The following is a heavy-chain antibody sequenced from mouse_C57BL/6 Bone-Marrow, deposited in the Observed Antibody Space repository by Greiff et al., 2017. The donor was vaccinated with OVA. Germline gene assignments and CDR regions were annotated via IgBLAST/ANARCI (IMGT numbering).Heavy chain of an antibody. V-gene: IGHV1-64*01. CDR3: ARSKVGDYDGGAWFAY. CDR1: GYTFTSYW. J-gene: IGHJ3*01. CDR2: IHPNSGST. Sequence: QVQLKQSGAELVKPGASVKLSCKASGYTFTSYWMHWVKQRPGQGLEWIGMIHPNSGSTNYNEKFKSKATLTVDKSSSTAYMQLSSLTSEDSAVYYCARSKVGDYDGGAWFAYWGQGTLVTVSA. D-gene: IGHD2-4*01.